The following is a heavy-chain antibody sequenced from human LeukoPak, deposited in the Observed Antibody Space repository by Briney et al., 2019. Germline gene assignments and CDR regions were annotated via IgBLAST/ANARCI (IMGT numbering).Heavy chain of an antibody. CDR3: ARHRLYGHDFDN. V-gene: IGHV4-39*01. Sequence: SETLSLTCTVSGGSISSSSYYWSWVRQPPGKGLEWIGEINYSGTTSYIPSLKSRVTISIDTSENQISLKLSSVTAADTAVYYCARHRLYGHDFDNWGQGTLVTVSS. CDR1: GGSISSSSYY. CDR2: INYSGTT. D-gene: IGHD2/OR15-2a*01. J-gene: IGHJ4*02.